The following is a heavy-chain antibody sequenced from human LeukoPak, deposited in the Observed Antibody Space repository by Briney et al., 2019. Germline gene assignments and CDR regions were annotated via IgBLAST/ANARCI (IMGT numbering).Heavy chain of an antibody. V-gene: IGHV1-46*01. CDR3: ARGGYCSSTSCYAEGYYFDY. Sequence: ASVKVSCKASGYSFTNYWMHWMRQAPGQGLEWMGIISPSDGDTNYAHKFQGRVTMTRDTSTSIVYMELSSLRSEGTAVYYCARGGYCSSTSCYAEGYYFDYWGQGSLVTVSS. D-gene: IGHD2-2*01. CDR2: ISPSDGDT. CDR1: GYSFTNYW. J-gene: IGHJ4*02.